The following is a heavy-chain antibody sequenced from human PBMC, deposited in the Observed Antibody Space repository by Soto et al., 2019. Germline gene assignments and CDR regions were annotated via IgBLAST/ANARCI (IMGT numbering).Heavy chain of an antibody. CDR3: ARHNYGSGSTYFDY. CDR1: GGSISSYY. Sequence: SETLSLTCTVSGGSISSYYWSWIRQPPGKGLEWIGHIYYSGSTNYNPSLKSRVTISVDTFKNQFSLKLNSMTAADTAVYYCARHNYGSGSTYFDYWGQGTLVTVSS. V-gene: IGHV4-59*08. CDR2: IYYSGST. D-gene: IGHD3-10*01. J-gene: IGHJ4*02.